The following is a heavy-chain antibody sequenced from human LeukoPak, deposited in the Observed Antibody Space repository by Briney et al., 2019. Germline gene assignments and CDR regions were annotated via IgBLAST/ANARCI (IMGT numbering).Heavy chain of an antibody. Sequence: GGSLRLSCAASGFTFDDYAMHWVRQAPGKGLEWVSGISWNSGSIGYADSVKGRFTISRDNAKNSLYLQMNSLRAEDTALYYCAKAEYSSSFSFDYWGQGTLVTVSS. CDR3: AKAEYSSSFSFDY. D-gene: IGHD6-13*01. J-gene: IGHJ4*02. V-gene: IGHV3-9*01. CDR1: GFTFDDYA. CDR2: ISWNSGSI.